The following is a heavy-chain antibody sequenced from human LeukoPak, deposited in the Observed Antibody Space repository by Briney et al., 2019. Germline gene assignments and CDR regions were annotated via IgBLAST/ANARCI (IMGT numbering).Heavy chain of an antibody. D-gene: IGHD6-13*01. CDR3: AREGWNIAAAGTGYYYMDV. CDR1: GYTFTSYY. J-gene: IGHJ6*03. CDR2: INPSGGST. V-gene: IGHV1-46*01. Sequence: ASVKVSCKASGYTFTSYYMHWVRQAPGQGLEWMGIINPSGGSTSYAQKFQGRVTMTRDTSTSTVYMELSSLRSEDTAVYYCAREGWNIAAAGTGYYYMDVWGKGTTVTVSS.